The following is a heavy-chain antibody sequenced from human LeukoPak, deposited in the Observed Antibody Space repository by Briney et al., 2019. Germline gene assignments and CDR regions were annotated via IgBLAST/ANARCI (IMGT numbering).Heavy chain of an antibody. V-gene: IGHV4-61*02. CDR1: DDSISSGSYY. Sequence: SQTLSLTCTVSDDSISSGSYYWSWIRQPAGKGLEWIGRIYTSGSTNYNPSLKSRVTISVDTSKNQFSLKLSSVTAADTAVYYCARTIVVVPAVLPTGGNWFDPWGQGTLVTVSS. J-gene: IGHJ5*02. D-gene: IGHD2-2*01. CDR3: ARTIVVVPAVLPTGGNWFDP. CDR2: IYTSGST.